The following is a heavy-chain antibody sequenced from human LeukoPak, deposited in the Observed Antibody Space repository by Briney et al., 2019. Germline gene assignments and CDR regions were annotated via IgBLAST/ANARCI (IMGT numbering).Heavy chain of an antibody. J-gene: IGHJ4*02. D-gene: IGHD5-18*01. CDR2: ISSSSSYI. CDR1: GFTFSSSA. CDR3: ARDPEYSYGYEFDY. V-gene: IGHV3-21*01. Sequence: GGSLRLSCAASGFTFSSSAMSWVRQAPGKGLEWVSFISSSSSYIYYADSVKGRFTISRDNAKNSLYLQMNSLRAEDTAVYYCARDPEYSYGYEFDYWGQGTLVTVSS.